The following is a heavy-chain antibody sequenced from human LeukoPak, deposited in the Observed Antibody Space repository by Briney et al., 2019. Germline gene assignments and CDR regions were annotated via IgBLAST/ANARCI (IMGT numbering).Heavy chain of an antibody. CDR1: GGSITNNY. Sequence: QSSETLSLTCTVSGGSITNNYWAWIRQPPGKGLEWIGYTHDSGNSNYNPSLRSRVTISIDTSKNQFSLKLTSVTAADTAVYYCARDRSAAPADYWGQGTLVTVSS. CDR3: ARDRSAAPADY. CDR2: THDSGNS. V-gene: IGHV4-59*13. J-gene: IGHJ4*02. D-gene: IGHD6-13*01.